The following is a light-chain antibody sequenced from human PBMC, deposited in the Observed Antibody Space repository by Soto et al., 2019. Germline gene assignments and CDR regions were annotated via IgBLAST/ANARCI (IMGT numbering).Light chain of an antibody. V-gene: IGLV2-14*01. Sequence: QSALTQPASVSGSPGQSITISCTGTSSDIGGYDYVSWYQQHPGKVPKLMIFEVSNRPSGVSYRFSGSKSGNMASLTISGLQAEDEADYYCSSYTGSSTLYVFGTGTKVTVL. CDR1: SSDIGGYDY. CDR3: SSYTGSSTLYV. CDR2: EVS. J-gene: IGLJ1*01.